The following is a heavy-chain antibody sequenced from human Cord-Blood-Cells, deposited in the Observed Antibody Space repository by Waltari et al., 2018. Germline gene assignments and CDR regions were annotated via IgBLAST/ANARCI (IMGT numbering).Heavy chain of an antibody. V-gene: IGHV4-31*03. CDR3: ARGPPEWEHYYGMDV. J-gene: IGHJ6*02. CDR1: GGSISSGGYY. D-gene: IGHD1-26*01. Sequence: QVQLQESGPGLVKPSQTLSLTCTVSGGSISSGGYYWSWIRQHPGKGLEWIGYIYYSGSTYYNPSLKSRVTISVDTSKNQFSPKLSSVTAADTAVYYCARGPPEWEHYYGMDVWGQGTTVTVSS. CDR2: IYYSGST.